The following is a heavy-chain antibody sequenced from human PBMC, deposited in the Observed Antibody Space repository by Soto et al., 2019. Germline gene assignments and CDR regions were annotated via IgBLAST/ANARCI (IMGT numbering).Heavy chain of an antibody. CDR1: GYRFMSYG. CDR3: ARDAYGSPGY. Sequence: AASVKLSCTASGYRFMSYGISWVRQAPGQGLEWMGWISAYNGNTNYAQKLQGRVTMTTDTSTSTAYMELRSLRSDDTAVYYCARDAYGSPGYWGQGTLVTVSS. D-gene: IGHD3-16*01. J-gene: IGHJ4*02. V-gene: IGHV1-18*01. CDR2: ISAYNGNT.